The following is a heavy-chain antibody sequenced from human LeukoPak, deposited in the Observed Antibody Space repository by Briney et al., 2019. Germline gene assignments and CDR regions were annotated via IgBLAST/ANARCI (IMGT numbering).Heavy chain of an antibody. CDR1: GGSISSGGYY. V-gene: IGHV4-31*03. Sequence: TLSLTCTVSGGSISSGGYYWSWIRQHPGKGLEWIGYIYYSGSTYYNPSLKSRVTISVDTSKNQFSLKLSSVTAADTAVYYCLAQGKTPNAFDIWGQGTMVTVSS. J-gene: IGHJ3*02. CDR3: LAQGKTPNAFDI. CDR2: IYYSGST.